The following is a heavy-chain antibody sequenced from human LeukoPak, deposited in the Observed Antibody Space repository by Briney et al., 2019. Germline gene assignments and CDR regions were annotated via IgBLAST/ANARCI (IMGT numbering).Heavy chain of an antibody. CDR2: ISYDGSNK. D-gene: IGHD5-18*01. J-gene: IGHJ4*02. CDR1: GFTFSTYA. V-gene: IGHV3-30-3*01. CDR3: ARVDSAGGY. Sequence: GRSLRLSCAASGFTFSTYAMHGVRQAPGKGQEWLADISYDGSNKYYADSVKGRFTISRDNSKDTLYLQMNSLRAEDTALYYCARVDSAGGYWGQGTLVTVSS.